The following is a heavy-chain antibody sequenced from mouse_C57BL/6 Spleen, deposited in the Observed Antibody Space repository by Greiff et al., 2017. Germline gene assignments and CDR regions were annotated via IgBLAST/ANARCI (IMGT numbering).Heavy chain of an antibody. V-gene: IGHV1-7*01. CDR2: INPSSGYT. D-gene: IGHD2-2*01. CDR1: GYTFTSYW. J-gene: IGHJ2*01. CDR3: AMGYGYDASYFDY. Sequence: VKLQESGAELAKPGASVKLSCKASGYTFTSYWMHWVKQRPGQGLEWIGYINPSSGYTKYNQKFKDKAILTADKSSSTAYMQLSSLTYEDSAVYYCAMGYGYDASYFDYWGQGTTLTVSS.